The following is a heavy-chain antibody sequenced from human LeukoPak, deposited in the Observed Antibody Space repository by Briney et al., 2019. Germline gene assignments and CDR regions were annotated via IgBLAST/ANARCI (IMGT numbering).Heavy chain of an antibody. CDR2: ISGDAGST. CDR3: AGGSGSYYIKFY. J-gene: IGHJ4*02. CDR1: GFTFSGYA. V-gene: IGHV3-23*01. D-gene: IGHD3-10*01. Sequence: GESLRLSCAASGFTFSGYAMYWVRQAPGKGLEWVSAISGDAGSTYYADSVKGRFTVSRDNSKNTLYLQMNSLRAEDTAVYYCAGGSGSYYIKFYWGQGTLVTVSS.